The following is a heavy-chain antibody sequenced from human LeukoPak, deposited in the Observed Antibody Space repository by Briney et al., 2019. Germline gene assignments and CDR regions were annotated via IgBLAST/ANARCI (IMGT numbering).Heavy chain of an antibody. D-gene: IGHD3-3*01. CDR1: GGSFSGYY. J-gene: IGHJ6*04. V-gene: IGHV4-34*01. CDR3: ARERQFFWSGPSADV. Sequence: PETLSLTCAVYGGSFSGYYWSWIRQPPGKGLEWIGEINHSGSTNYNPSLKSRVTISVDTSKNQFSLKLSSVTAADTAVYYCARERQFFWSGPSADVWGKGTTVTVSS. CDR2: INHSGST.